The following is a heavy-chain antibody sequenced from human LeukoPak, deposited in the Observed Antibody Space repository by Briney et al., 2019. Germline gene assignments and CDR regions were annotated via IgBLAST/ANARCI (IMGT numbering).Heavy chain of an antibody. CDR2: MNPSSGSS. D-gene: IGHD4-11*01. CDR3: AGAPDSAWFDS. V-gene: IGHV1-8*01. Sequence: ASVKVSCKASGDTFRNYDLNWMRQAPGQGLEWMGRMNPSSGSSSSPQKFHGRVTMTRDTSISTAYMELGSLTSDDTAVYFCAGAPDSAWFDSWGQGTLVIVSS. J-gene: IGHJ5*01. CDR1: GDTFRNYD.